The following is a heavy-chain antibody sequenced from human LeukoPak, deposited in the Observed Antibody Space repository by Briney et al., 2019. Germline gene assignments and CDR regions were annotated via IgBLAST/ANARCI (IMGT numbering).Heavy chain of an antibody. CDR1: GLTFSSYG. D-gene: IGHD4-17*01. CDR2: IWYDGSNK. CDR3: ARGYGDYVASGFHH. V-gene: IGHV3-33*01. J-gene: IGHJ1*01. Sequence: GGSLRLSCAASGLTFSSYGMHWVRQAPGKGLEWVAVIWYDGSNKYYADSVKGRFTISRDNSKNTLYLQMNSLRAEDTAVYYCARGYGDYVASGFHHWGQGTLVTVSS.